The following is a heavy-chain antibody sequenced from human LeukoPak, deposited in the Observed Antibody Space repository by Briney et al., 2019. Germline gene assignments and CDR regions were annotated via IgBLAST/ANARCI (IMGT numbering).Heavy chain of an antibody. CDR1: GGSISSSSYY. Sequence: PSETLSLTCTVSGGSISSSSYYWGWLRQPPGKGLEWNGSIYYSGSTYYNPSLNSRVTISVDTSKNQFSLKLSSVTAADTAVYYCARRRLVHNWFDPWGQGTLVTVSS. V-gene: IGHV4-39*07. CDR3: ARRRLVHNWFDP. J-gene: IGHJ5*02. CDR2: IYYSGST. D-gene: IGHD6-6*01.